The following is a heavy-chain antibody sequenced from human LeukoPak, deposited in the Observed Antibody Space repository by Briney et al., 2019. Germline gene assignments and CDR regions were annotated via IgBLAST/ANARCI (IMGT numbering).Heavy chain of an antibody. J-gene: IGHJ4*02. V-gene: IGHV3-21*06. CDR1: GFTFNTYS. CDR2: IDSSGDM. Sequence: GGSLRLSCEASGFTFNTYSMNWARQAPGKGLGWVSSIDSSGDMFYADSVKGRFIISRDNAKDSLYLQMNSLRVEDTAVYYCLRGDRRDYWGQGTLVTVSS. CDR3: LRGDRRDY.